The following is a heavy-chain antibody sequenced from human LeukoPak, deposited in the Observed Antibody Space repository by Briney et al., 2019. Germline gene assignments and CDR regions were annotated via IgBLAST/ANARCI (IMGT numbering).Heavy chain of an antibody. V-gene: IGHV3-49*04. CDR1: GFTFGDYT. D-gene: IGHD3-9*01. Sequence: GGSLRLSCTASGFTFGDYTMSWVRQAPGKGLEWVGFIRSKAYGGTTEYAASVKGRFTISRDDSKSIAYLQMNSLKTEDTAVYYCTRGVRHYDISRVWFDPWGQGTLVTVSS. J-gene: IGHJ5*02. CDR3: TRGVRHYDISRVWFDP. CDR2: IRSKAYGGTT.